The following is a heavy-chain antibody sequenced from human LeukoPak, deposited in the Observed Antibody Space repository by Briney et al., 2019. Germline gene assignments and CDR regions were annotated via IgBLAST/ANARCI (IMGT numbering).Heavy chain of an antibody. CDR2: MYYSGST. J-gene: IGHJ5*02. D-gene: IGHD3-22*01. CDR3: ARPYYYDSRIDP. CDR1: GGSNSSGDYY. V-gene: IGHV4-30-4*01. Sequence: SQTLSLTCTVSGGSNSSGDYYWSWIRQPPGKGLEWIAYMYYSGSTYYNPSLKSRVTMSADTSKNQLSLKLSSVTAADTAVYYCARPYYYDSRIDPWGQGILVTVSS.